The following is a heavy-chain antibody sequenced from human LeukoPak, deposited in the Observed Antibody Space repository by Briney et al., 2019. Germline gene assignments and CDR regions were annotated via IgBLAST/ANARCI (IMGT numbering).Heavy chain of an antibody. Sequence: GGTLRLSCVASGFTFSSFGMSWVRQAPGKGLEWVSGISAGGGGAYYADSVKGRFTISRDNSKNTLYLQMNSLRAEDTAVYYCAKDKYQLLHFDYWGQGTLVTVSS. CDR1: GFTFSSFG. D-gene: IGHD2-2*01. V-gene: IGHV3-23*01. J-gene: IGHJ4*02. CDR2: ISAGGGGA. CDR3: AKDKYQLLHFDY.